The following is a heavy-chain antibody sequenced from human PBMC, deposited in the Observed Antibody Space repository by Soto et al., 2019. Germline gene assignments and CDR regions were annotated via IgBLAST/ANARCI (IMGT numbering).Heavy chain of an antibody. V-gene: IGHV4-30-4*01. CDR1: GGSIRNGDYY. Sequence: SETLSLTCTVSGGSIRNGDYYWGWIRQPPGKGLEWIGYVYYSGTTYSHPSLNSRVSISVDTSENQFSLRLTSVTAADTAVYYCVTVNLVGAAYYFDYWGQGTMVTVSP. CDR2: VYYSGTT. J-gene: IGHJ4*03. D-gene: IGHD1-26*01. CDR3: VTVNLVGAAYYFDY.